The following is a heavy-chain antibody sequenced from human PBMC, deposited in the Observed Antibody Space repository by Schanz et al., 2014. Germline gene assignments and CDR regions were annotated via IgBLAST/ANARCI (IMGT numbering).Heavy chain of an antibody. J-gene: IGHJ4*02. Sequence: EVQLVESGGGVVRPGGSLRLSCAASGFTFENYALTWVRQVPGKGLEWVSRINWSDGGSTGYADSVRGRFTISRDNAKNSLYLEMNSLRVEDTAVYYCAKDAENTAMITDYFDYWGQGTLVTVSS. CDR2: INWSDGGST. V-gene: IGHV3-20*04. CDR3: AKDAENTAMITDYFDY. CDR1: GFTFENYA. D-gene: IGHD5-18*01.